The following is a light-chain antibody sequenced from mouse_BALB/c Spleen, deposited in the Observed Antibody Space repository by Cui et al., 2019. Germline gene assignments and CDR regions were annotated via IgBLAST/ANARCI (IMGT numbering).Light chain of an antibody. V-gene: IGKV6-25*01. Sequence: IVMTQSHRFMFTSVGGGVSITCRGSKEGRTAVAWYQQKPGQSPKLLIYEASTRHTGVPDRFTGSGSGTDYTLTISSMQAEDLATYYCQQHCSNPPTFGGGTKLEIK. J-gene: IGKJ1*01. CDR3: QQHCSNPPT. CDR2: EAS. CDR1: KEGRTA.